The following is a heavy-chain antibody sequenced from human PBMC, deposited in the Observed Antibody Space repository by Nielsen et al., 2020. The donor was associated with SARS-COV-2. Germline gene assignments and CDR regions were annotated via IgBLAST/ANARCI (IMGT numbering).Heavy chain of an antibody. D-gene: IGHD5-12*01. CDR2: IDCSDSYT. J-gene: IGHJ4*02. CDR3: GRHTGGYNDY. Sequence: GESLKISCEGSGYSFSTYWITWVRQMPGKGLEWMGRIDCSDSYTNYSPSFQGHVTISVDNSISTAYLQWSSLKPSDTAIYYCGRHTGGYNDYWGQGTLVTVSS. V-gene: IGHV5-10-1*01. CDR1: GYSFSTYW.